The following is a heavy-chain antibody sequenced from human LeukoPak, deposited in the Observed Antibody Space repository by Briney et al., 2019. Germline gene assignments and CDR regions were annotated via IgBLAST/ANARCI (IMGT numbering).Heavy chain of an antibody. CDR1: GFTFSSYG. CDR2: ISSSSSTI. J-gene: IGHJ4*02. CDR3: ARWLESRGAFDY. Sequence: GGTLRLSCAASGFTFSSYGMSWVRQAPGKGLEWVSYISSSSSTIYYADSVKGRFTISRDNAKNSLYLQMNSLRAEDTTVYYCARWLESRGAFDYWGQGTLVTGSS. V-gene: IGHV3-48*01. D-gene: IGHD5-24*01.